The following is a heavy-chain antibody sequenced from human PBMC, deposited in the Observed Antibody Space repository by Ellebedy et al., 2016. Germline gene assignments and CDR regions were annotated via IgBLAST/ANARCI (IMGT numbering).Heavy chain of an antibody. D-gene: IGHD3-10*01. CDR2: IHRIGHST. CDR1: GFTFSSYW. J-gene: IGHJ4*02. V-gene: IGHV3-74*01. Sequence: GESLKISXAASGFTFSSYWMHWVRQAPGKGLVWVSRIHRIGHSTSYADFVKGRFTISRDNAKNTLYLQMNSLRVEDTAVYYCAREFVTDAAGSGFDLWGQGSQVTVSS. CDR3: AREFVTDAAGSGFDL.